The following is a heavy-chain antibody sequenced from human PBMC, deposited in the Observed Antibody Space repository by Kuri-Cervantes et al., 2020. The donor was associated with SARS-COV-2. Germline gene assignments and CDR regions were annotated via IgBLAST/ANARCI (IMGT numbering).Heavy chain of an antibody. J-gene: IGHJ3*02. CDR2: INPNSGGT. D-gene: IGHD6-13*01. CDR1: GYTFTGYY. V-gene: IGHV1-2*02. Sequence: ASVKVSCKASGYTFTGYYMHWVRQAPGQGLEWMGWINPNSGGTNYAQKFQGRVTMTRDTSISTAYMELSSLRSEDTAVYYCARGVGSSWYVDDAFDIWGQGTMVTVSS. CDR3: ARGVGSSWYVDDAFDI.